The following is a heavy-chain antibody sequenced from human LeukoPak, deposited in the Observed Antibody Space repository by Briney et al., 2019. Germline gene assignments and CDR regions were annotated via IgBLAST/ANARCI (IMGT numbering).Heavy chain of an antibody. CDR2: INPSGGST. CDR3: ARFVDIVVVPAAINYGMDV. J-gene: IGHJ6*02. V-gene: IGHV1-46*01. Sequence: ASVKVSCKASGYTFTSYYMHWVRQAPGQGLEWMGIINPSGGSTSYAQKFQGRVTMTRDTSTSTVYMELSSLRSEDTAVYYCARFVDIVVVPAAINYGMDVWGQGTTVTVSS. CDR1: GYTFTSYY. D-gene: IGHD2-2*03.